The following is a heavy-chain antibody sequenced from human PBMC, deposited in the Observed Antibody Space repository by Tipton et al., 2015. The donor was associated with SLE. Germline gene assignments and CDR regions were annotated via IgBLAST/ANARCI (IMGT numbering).Heavy chain of an antibody. CDR1: GYSISSDYY. J-gene: IGHJ3*02. V-gene: IGHV4-38-2*02. Sequence: TLSLTCTVSGYSISSDYYWGWIRQPPGKGLEWIGSIYHSGSTNYNPSLKSRVTISVDTSKNQFSLKLSSVTAADTAVYYCAGAAPGVQGVNDAFDIWGQGTMVTVSS. CDR2: IYHSGST. D-gene: IGHD3-10*01. CDR3: AGAAPGVQGVNDAFDI.